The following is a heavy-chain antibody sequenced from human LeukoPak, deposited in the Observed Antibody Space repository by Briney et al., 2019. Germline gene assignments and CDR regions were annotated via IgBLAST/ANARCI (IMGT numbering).Heavy chain of an antibody. V-gene: IGHV3-11*04. CDR1: GFTLSSYE. CDR2: IDYSGGST. D-gene: IGHD3-3*01. CDR3: ARLANYDFWSGYYYYYYYMDV. Sequence: GGSLRLSCTASGFTLSSYEMSWIRQAPGKGLEWVSSIDYSGGSTYYADSVKGRFTISRDNAKNSLHLQMNSLRAEDTAVYYCARLANYDFWSGYYYYYYYMDVWGKGTTVTVSS. J-gene: IGHJ6*03.